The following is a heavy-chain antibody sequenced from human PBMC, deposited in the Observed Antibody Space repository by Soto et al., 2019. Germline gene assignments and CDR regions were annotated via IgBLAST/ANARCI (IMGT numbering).Heavy chain of an antibody. CDR3: ARAFSGGQRLVIYYYYGREV. V-gene: IGHV1-46*01. Sequence: GASVKVSCKASGYTFTSYYMHWVRQAPGQGLEWMGIINPSGGSTSYAQKFQGRVTMTRDTSTSTVYMELSSLRSEDTAVYYCARAFSGGQRLVIYYYYGREVWGQGTTVTVSS. CDR2: INPSGGST. D-gene: IGHD6-6*01. J-gene: IGHJ6*02. CDR1: GYTFTSYY.